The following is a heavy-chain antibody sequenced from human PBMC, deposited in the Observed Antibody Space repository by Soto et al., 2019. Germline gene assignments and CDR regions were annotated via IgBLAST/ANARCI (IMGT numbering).Heavy chain of an antibody. CDR3: TTDHPYKYDGSCYDH. J-gene: IGHJ4*02. D-gene: IGHD3-22*01. CDR2: IKSKVDGGAT. CDR1: GFIFSNAW. V-gene: IGHV3-15*07. Sequence: GGSLRLSCAGSGFIFSNAWINWVRQAPGKGLEWVGRIKSKVDGGATDFAAPVKGRFSISRDDAKNTVFLQMNSLKTEDTAVYHCTTDHPYKYDGSCYDHWGQGTQVTVSS.